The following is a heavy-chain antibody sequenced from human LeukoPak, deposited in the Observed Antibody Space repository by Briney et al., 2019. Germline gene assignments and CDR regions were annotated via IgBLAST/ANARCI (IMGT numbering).Heavy chain of an antibody. Sequence: ASVKVSCKASGYTFTGCYMHWVRQAPGQGLEWMGRINPNSGGTNYAQKFQGRVTMTRDTSISTAYMELSRLRSDDTAVYYCASSPEGGGDYEPFDYWGQGTLVTVSS. CDR1: GYTFTGCY. D-gene: IGHD4-17*01. V-gene: IGHV1-2*06. J-gene: IGHJ4*02. CDR2: INPNSGGT. CDR3: ASSPEGGGDYEPFDY.